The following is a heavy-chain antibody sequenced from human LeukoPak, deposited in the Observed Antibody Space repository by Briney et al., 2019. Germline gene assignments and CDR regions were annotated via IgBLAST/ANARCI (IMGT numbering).Heavy chain of an antibody. CDR3: ANFVDTSMGGNDY. D-gene: IGHD5-18*01. Sequence: PGGSLRLSCAASGFTFSSHAMSWVRQAPGKGLEWASAINSDSYYTYYADSVQGRFTISRDNSKNTLYLQMNSLRAEDTALYYCANFVDTSMGGNDYWGQGTLVTVSS. CDR2: INSDSYYT. CDR1: GFTFSSHA. V-gene: IGHV3-23*01. J-gene: IGHJ4*02.